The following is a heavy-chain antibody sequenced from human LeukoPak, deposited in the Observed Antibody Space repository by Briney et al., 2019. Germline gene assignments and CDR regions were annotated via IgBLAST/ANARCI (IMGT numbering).Heavy chain of an antibody. J-gene: IGHJ3*02. CDR2: KYYSGSA. D-gene: IGHD2-2*01. Sequence: SQTLSLTCNVSGVSVSDGRYYWTWIRQHPGKGLEWIGYKYYSGSAKYNPSLKSRLTISIDTSKNQFSLHLSSVTAADTATYYCATPYCSSISCLDVFNMWGKGTRGTVSS. CDR3: ATPYCSSISCLDVFNM. CDR1: GVSVSDGRYY. V-gene: IGHV4-31*03.